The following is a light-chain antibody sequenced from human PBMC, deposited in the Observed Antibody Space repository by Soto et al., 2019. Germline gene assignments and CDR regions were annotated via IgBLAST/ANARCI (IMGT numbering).Light chain of an antibody. Sequence: IALTQSPGTLSLSPGERATLSCRASQSVSSSYLAWYQQKPGQAPRVLIYGTSIRATGIPDRFSGSGSGTDFTLTISRLEPEDFAVYYCQQYATSPWTFGQGTKVEIK. CDR3: QQYATSPWT. V-gene: IGKV3-20*01. CDR2: GTS. J-gene: IGKJ1*01. CDR1: QSVSSSY.